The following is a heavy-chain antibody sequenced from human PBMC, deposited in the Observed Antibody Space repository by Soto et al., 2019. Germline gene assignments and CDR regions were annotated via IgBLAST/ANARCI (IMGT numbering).Heavy chain of an antibody. J-gene: IGHJ4*02. Sequence: EVQLLESGGGLVQPGGSLRLSCAASGFTFSSYAMSWVRQAPGNGLEWVSAISGSGGSTYYADSVKGRFTISRDNSKNTLYLQMNSLRAEDTAVYYCAKRPDSSLAYGYWGQGTLVTVSS. CDR2: ISGSGGST. V-gene: IGHV3-23*01. CDR3: AKRPDSSLAYGY. CDR1: GFTFSSYA. D-gene: IGHD2-2*01.